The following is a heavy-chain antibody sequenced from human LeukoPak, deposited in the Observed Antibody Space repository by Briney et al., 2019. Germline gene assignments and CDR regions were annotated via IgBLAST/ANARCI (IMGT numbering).Heavy chain of an antibody. CDR1: GGSFSGYY. CDR2: INHSGST. D-gene: IGHD3-10*01. CDR3: ARGNWLLWFGELLYPYYFDY. Sequence: PSETLSLTCAVYGGSFSGYYWSWIRQPPGKGLEWIGEINHSGSTNYNPSLKSRVTISVDTSKNQFSLKLSSVTAADTAVYYCARGNWLLWFGELLYPYYFDYWGQGTLVTVSS. V-gene: IGHV4-34*01. J-gene: IGHJ4*02.